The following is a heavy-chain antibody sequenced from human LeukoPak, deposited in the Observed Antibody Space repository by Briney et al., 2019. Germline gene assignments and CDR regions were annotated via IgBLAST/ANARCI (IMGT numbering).Heavy chain of an antibody. J-gene: IGHJ4*02. CDR1: GFTFSSYA. D-gene: IGHD2-2*01. V-gene: IGHV3-30*04. Sequence: GRSLRLSCAASGFTFSSYAMHWVRQAPGKGLEWVAVISYGGSNKYYADSVKGRFTISRDNSKNTLYLQMNSLRAEDTAVYYCARGGSSTSSFDYWGQGTLVTVSS. CDR2: ISYGGSNK. CDR3: ARGGSSTSSFDY.